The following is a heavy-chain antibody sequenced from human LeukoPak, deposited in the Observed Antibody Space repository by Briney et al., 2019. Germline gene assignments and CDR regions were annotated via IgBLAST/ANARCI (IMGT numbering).Heavy chain of an antibody. Sequence: SETLSLTCTVSGGSISSYYWSWIRQPPGKGLEWIAYISDIGSINYNPSLKSRVTISLETSKNQFSMKLSSVTAADTAVYYCAGHHPRNTVDFWGQGTLVTVSS. V-gene: IGHV4-59*08. CDR3: AGHHPRNTVDF. J-gene: IGHJ4*02. CDR2: ISDIGSI. D-gene: IGHD2/OR15-2a*01. CDR1: GGSISSYY.